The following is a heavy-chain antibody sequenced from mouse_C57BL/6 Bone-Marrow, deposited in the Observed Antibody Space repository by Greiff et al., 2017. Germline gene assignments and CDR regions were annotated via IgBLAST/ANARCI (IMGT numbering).Heavy chain of an antibody. V-gene: IGHV1-50*01. CDR3: AIYYCVSSGAWLAY. CDR1: GYTFTSYW. D-gene: IGHD1-1*01. Sequence: QVQLQQPGAELVQPGASVKLSCKASGYTFTSYWMQWVKQRPGQGLEWIGEIDPSNSNTNYNQKFKGKATLTVDTSSSTAYMQLSSLTSEDSAVYYSAIYYCVSSGAWLAYWGQGTLVTVSA. J-gene: IGHJ3*01. CDR2: IDPSNSNT.